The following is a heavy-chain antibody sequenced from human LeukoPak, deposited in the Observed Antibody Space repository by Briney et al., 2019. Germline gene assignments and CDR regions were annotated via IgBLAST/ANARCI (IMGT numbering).Heavy chain of an antibody. V-gene: IGHV3-23*01. D-gene: IGHD2-2*01. Sequence: GGSLRLSCAASGFTFSSYTMAWVRQAPGKGLECVSSLSFGGGTIYYADSVKGRFTISGDTAKNTLYLQMNSLRAEDTAIYYCAKEVVPGTSRSFDYWGQGTLVTVSS. CDR3: AKEVVPGTSRSFDY. CDR2: LSFGGGTI. J-gene: IGHJ4*02. CDR1: GFTFSSYT.